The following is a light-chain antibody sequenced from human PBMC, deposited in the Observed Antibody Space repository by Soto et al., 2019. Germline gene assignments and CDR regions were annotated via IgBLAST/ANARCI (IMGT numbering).Light chain of an antibody. CDR3: QQSYSTPIT. CDR1: QSISTF. V-gene: IGKV1-39*01. J-gene: IGKJ5*01. CDR2: AAS. Sequence: IQMTQSPSSLSASVGDRVTITCRASQSISTFLNWYQQRPGKAPELLIYAASNLQSGVPSRFSGSGSGTDFTLTISSLQPEDFATYYCQQSYSTPITFGQGTRLEIK.